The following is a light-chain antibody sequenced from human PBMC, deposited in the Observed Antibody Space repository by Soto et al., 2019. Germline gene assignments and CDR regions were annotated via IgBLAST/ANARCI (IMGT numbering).Light chain of an antibody. CDR2: GAS. V-gene: IGKV3-20*01. CDR3: QQYNNWPIT. J-gene: IGKJ5*01. CDR1: QSVSSSY. Sequence: ENVFAQAPGALSLSPRERDTLSWEASQSVSSSYLAWYQQKPGQPPRLLIYGASSRATGIPDRFSGSGSGTDLTLTISSLEPEDFAVYYCQQYNNWPITFGQGTRLEIK.